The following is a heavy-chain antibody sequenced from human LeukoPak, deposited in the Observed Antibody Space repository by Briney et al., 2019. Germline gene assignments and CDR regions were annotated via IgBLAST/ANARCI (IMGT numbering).Heavy chain of an antibody. CDR2: INHSGST. D-gene: IGHD3-10*01. J-gene: IGHJ4*02. Sequence: SETLSLTCAVYGGSFSGYYWSWIRQPPGKGLEWIGEINHSGSTNYNPSLKSRVTISVDTSKNQFSLKLSSVTAADTAVYYCALTLRGVIDYWGQGTLVTVSS. CDR3: ALTLRGVIDY. V-gene: IGHV4-34*01. CDR1: GGSFSGYY.